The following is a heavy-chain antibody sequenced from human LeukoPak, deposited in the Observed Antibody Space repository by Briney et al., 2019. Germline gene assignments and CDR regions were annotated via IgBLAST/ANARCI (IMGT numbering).Heavy chain of an antibody. CDR3: ARNRATNDY. CDR2: MKDDGNEI. V-gene: IGHV3-7*01. D-gene: IGHD1-26*01. Sequence: PGGSLRLSCTASGFTFKNYRMTWVRQAPGKGLEWVASMKDDGNEIQYVDSVKGRFTIPRDNAKNSLYLQMNNLRAEDTAVYYCARNRATNDYWGQGTLVTVSS. CDR1: GFTFKNYR. J-gene: IGHJ4*02.